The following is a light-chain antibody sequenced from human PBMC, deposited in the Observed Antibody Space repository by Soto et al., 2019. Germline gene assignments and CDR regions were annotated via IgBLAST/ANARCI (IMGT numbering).Light chain of an antibody. Sequence: TVLTQSPVTLSLSPGERATLSCRASQSVSGFLAWYQHKPGQAPRLLIYDASKRATGVQARFSGSGSGTDFTLTISGREPEDFALYYCQQRSDWWTVGQGTKG. CDR1: QSVSGF. CDR3: QQRSDWWT. CDR2: DAS. V-gene: IGKV3-11*01. J-gene: IGKJ1*01.